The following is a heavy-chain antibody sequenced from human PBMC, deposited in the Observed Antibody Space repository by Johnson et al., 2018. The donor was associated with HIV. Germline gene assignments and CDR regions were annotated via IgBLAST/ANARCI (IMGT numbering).Heavy chain of an antibody. CDR3: AKGLGRAAAGTRNAFDI. Sequence: VQLVESGGGLVQPGGSLRLSCAASGFTFSSYAMSWVRQAPGKGLEWVSAISGSGGSTYYADSVKGRFPISRDNSKNTLYLQMNSLRAEDTAVYYCAKGLGRAAAGTRNAFDIWGQGTMVTVSS. V-gene: IGHV3-23*04. D-gene: IGHD6-13*01. CDR1: GFTFSSYA. J-gene: IGHJ3*02. CDR2: ISGSGGST.